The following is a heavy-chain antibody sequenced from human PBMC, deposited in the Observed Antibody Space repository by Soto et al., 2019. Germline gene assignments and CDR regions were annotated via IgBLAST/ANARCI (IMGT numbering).Heavy chain of an antibody. CDR2: VYSTGTT. CDR3: ARVSKLVAPKDGTSAYFYAMDV. D-gene: IGHD1-1*01. V-gene: IGHV4-61*08. Sequence: LSLTCAVSGDSVSSSDFYWTWIRQPPGKPLEWIGYVYSTGTTNYSPSLKSRVDMSVDTSENQFSLKVRSVTAADAAVYFCARVSKLVAPKDGTSAYFYAMDVWGHGTTVTVSS. CDR1: GDSVSSSDFY. J-gene: IGHJ6*02.